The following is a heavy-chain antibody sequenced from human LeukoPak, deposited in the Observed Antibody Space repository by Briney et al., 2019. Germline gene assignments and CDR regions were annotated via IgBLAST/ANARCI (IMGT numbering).Heavy chain of an antibody. CDR2: ISSDGSST. Sequence: PGGSLRLSCAASGFTFSSYWMHWVRQAPGKGLVWVSRISSDGSSTNYADSVKGRFTISRVNAKNTLYLQMNSLRAEDTAVYYCGASDYFDYWGQGTRVTSST. V-gene: IGHV3-74*01. CDR3: GASDYFDY. D-gene: IGHD4-17*01. J-gene: IGHJ4*02. CDR1: GFTFSSYW.